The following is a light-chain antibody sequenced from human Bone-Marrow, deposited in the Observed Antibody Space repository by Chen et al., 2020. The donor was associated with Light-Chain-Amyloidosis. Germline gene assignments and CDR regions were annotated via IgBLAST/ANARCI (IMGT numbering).Light chain of an antibody. V-gene: IGLV2-14*01. CDR3: SSYTITNTLV. CDR2: EVT. Sequence: QSALTQPPSVSGPPGQSIPITCTGTSSDVGGDNHVSWYQQHPDKAPKLMIYEVTNRPSWVPDRFSGSKSDNTASLTISGLQTEDEADYFCSSYTITNTLVFGSGTRVTVL. CDR1: SSDVGGDNH. J-gene: IGLJ1*01.